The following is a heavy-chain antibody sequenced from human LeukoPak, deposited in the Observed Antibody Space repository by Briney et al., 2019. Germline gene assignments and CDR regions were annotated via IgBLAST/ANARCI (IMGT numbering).Heavy chain of an antibody. J-gene: IGHJ6*03. CDR1: GFTFSSCA. CDR2: ITGSGGST. Sequence: GGSLRLSCAASGFTFSSCALNWVRQASGKGLEWVSGITGSGGSTYYADSVKGRFTISRDNSKNTLYLQMNSLRADDTAVYYCAKVPSGNPLGNMDVWGKGTTVTVSS. D-gene: IGHD4-23*01. V-gene: IGHV3-23*01. CDR3: AKVPSGNPLGNMDV.